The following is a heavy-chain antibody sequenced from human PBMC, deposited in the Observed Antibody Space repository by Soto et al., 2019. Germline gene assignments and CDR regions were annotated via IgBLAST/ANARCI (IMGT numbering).Heavy chain of an antibody. CDR3: VGGSLLH. CDR1: GLSFRNYS. J-gene: IGHJ4*02. V-gene: IGHV3-30*04. Sequence: GGSLRLSCAASGLSFRNYSMHWVRQAPGKGLEWVTMISHNVSIQFYADSVKGRFTISRDNSKDTLYLQMNNLTPEDTAVYYCVGGSLLHWGQGTPVTVSS. CDR2: ISHNVSIQ.